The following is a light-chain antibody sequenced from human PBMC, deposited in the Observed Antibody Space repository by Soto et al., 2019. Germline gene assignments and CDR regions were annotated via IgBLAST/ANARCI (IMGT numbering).Light chain of an antibody. CDR1: RSDVGGYNL. CDR3: SSYSSSTAPVV. V-gene: IGLV2-14*01. Sequence: QSVLTQPASVSGSPGQSITISCTGSRSDVGGYNLVSWYQQHPGKAPKLMIYDVSNRPSGVSTRFSGSKSGNTASLIISWLQAEDEADYYCSSYSSSTAPVVFGGGTKLTVL. J-gene: IGLJ2*01. CDR2: DVS.